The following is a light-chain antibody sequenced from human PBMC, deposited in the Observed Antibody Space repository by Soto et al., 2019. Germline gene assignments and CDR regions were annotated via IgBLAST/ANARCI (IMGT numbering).Light chain of an antibody. J-gene: IGKJ2*01. V-gene: IGKV3-15*01. CDR1: QNVGRN. CDR2: GTS. Sequence: EIVMTQSPDTLSVSPGERATLSCRASQNVGRNVAWYQQRPGQAPRLLIHGTSTRAADITDRFSGSVYGTEFTLTIISLQPEDFVIYYCQQYNNWPPMSTFGQGTKLEMK. CDR3: QQYNNWPPMST.